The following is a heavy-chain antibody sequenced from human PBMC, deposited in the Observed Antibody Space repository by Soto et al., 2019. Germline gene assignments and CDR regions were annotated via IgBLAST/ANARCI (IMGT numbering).Heavy chain of an antibody. CDR3: ASAVGYCSGGSCYSGFFIDYYYGMDV. Sequence: VASVKVSCKASGGTFSSYAISWVRQAPGQGLEWMGGIIPIFGTANYAQKFQGRVTITADESTSTAYMELSSLRSEDTAVYYCASAVGYCSGGSCYSGFFIDYYYGMDVWGQGTTVTVSS. V-gene: IGHV1-69*13. D-gene: IGHD2-15*01. CDR2: IIPIFGTA. J-gene: IGHJ6*02. CDR1: GGTFSSYA.